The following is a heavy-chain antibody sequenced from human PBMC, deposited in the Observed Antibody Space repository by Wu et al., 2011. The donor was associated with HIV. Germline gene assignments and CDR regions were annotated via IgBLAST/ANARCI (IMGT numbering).Heavy chain of an antibody. J-gene: IGHJ4*02. CDR1: GRGFPTSI. Sequence: QVHLVQSGAEVKRPGSSVKVSCKASGRGFPTSIVTWVRQAPGQGLEWLGWINGYNGNSRYRQNFQDRVSMSTDSATTTAYMELRSLKSDDTAMYYCARDFGGDGDSWGQGTLVTVSS. CDR2: INGYNGNS. CDR3: ARDFGGDGDS. V-gene: IGHV1-18*01. D-gene: IGHD2-21*01.